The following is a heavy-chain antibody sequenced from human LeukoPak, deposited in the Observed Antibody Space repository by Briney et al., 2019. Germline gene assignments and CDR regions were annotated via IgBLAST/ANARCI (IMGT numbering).Heavy chain of an antibody. D-gene: IGHD3-3*01. CDR3: ARHRSDFWSGYYNYFDY. Sequence: SETLSLTCAVSGYSLSSGYYWGWTRQPPGKGLEGIGRIYHSGSTYYNPSLKSRVTISVDTSKNQLSLKLSSVNAADTAVYYWARHRSDFWSGYYNYFDYWGQGTLVTVSS. V-gene: IGHV4-38-2*01. CDR1: GYSLSSGYY. CDR2: IYHSGST. J-gene: IGHJ4*02.